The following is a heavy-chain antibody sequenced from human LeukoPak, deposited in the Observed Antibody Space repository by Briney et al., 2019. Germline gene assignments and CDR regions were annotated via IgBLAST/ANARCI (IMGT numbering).Heavy chain of an antibody. D-gene: IGHD2-15*01. CDR2: ISNNGGYT. V-gene: IGHV3-23*01. J-gene: IGHJ4*02. CDR3: AKQLGYCSDGSCYFPY. Sequence: GGSLRLSCAASGFTFSSSAMSWVRQAPGKGLEWVSAISNNGGYTYYADSVQGRFTISRDNSKSTLCLQMNSLRAEDTAVYYCAKQLGYCSDGSCYFPYWGQGTRVTVSS. CDR1: GFTFSSSA.